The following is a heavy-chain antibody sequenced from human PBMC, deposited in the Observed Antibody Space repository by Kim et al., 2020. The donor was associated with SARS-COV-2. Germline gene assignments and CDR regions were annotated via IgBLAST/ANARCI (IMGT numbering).Heavy chain of an antibody. V-gene: IGHV3-7*03. CDR2: GSEK. J-gene: IGHJ4*02. Sequence: GSEKYYVDSVKGRFTISRDNAENSLLLQMNSLRAEDTAVYYCARGRAHDYWGQGTLVTVSS. CDR3: ARGRAHDY.